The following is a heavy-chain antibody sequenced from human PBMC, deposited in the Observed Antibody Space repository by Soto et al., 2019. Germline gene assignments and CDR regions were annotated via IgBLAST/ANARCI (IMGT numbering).Heavy chain of an antibody. J-gene: IGHJ5*02. V-gene: IGHV3-11*01. D-gene: IGHD3-22*01. CDR1: GFTFSDYY. CDR2: ISTSGSTI. Sequence: AGGSLRLSCAASGFTFSDYYMNWIRQAPGRGLEWVSYISTSGSTISYADSVKGRFTISRDNAKNSVYLQMNSLRAEDTAVYYCARAYYYDSSGYYLPWGQGTLVTVSS. CDR3: ARAYYYDSSGYYLP.